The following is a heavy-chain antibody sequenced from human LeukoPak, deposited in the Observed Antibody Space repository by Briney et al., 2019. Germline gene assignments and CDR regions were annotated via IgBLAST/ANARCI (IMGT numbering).Heavy chain of an antibody. D-gene: IGHD6-13*01. CDR3: ARQRGYSTFPFDP. CDR1: GYNFTTYW. CDR2: IYPGDSET. Sequence: GESLKISCRGSGYNFTTYWIAWVRQMPGKGLEWMGVIYPGDSETRYSPSFQGQVTISADKSISTAYLQWSSLKASDTAMYFCARQRGYSTFPFDPWGQGALVTVSS. J-gene: IGHJ5*02. V-gene: IGHV5-51*01.